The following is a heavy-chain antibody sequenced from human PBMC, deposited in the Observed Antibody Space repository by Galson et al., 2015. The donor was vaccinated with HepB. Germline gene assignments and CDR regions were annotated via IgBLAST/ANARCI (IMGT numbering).Heavy chain of an antibody. CDR1: GSTFSNAW. V-gene: IGHV3-23*01. CDR3: AKFLRGPPGLFDY. Sequence: SLRLSCAASGSTFSNAWMSWVRQAPGKGLEWVSAISGSGGSTYYADSVKGRFTISRDNSKNTLYLQMNSLRAEDTAVYYCAKFLRGPPGLFDYWGQGTLVTVSS. CDR2: ISGSGGST. J-gene: IGHJ4*02. D-gene: IGHD3-10*01.